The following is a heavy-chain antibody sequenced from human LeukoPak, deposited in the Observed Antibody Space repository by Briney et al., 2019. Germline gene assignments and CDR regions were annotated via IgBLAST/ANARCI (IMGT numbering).Heavy chain of an antibody. D-gene: IGHD3-22*01. CDR2: TYYSGST. Sequence: SETLSLTCTVSGGSISRGDYYWSWIRQPPGKGLEWIGYTYYSGSTYYNPTLKNRVSISVDTSKNQFSLNLSSVTAADTAVYYCARPYYYDSRIDLWGQGTLVTVSS. J-gene: IGHJ5*02. CDR3: ARPYYYDSRIDL. CDR1: GGSISRGDYY. V-gene: IGHV4-30-4*01.